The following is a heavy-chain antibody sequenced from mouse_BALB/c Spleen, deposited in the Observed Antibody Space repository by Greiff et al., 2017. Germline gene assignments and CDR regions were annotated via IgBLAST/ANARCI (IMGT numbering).Heavy chain of an antibody. CDR3: ARSLTYYVDY. CDR2: ISSGSSTI. Sequence: EVKLMESGGGLVQPGGSRKLSCAASGFTFSSFGMHWVRQAPEKGLEWVAYISSGSSTIYYADTVKGRFTISRDNPKNTLFLQMTSLRSEDTAMYYCARSLTYYVDYWGQGTTLTVSS. J-gene: IGHJ2*01. V-gene: IGHV5-17*02. D-gene: IGHD1-1*01. CDR1: GFTFSSFG.